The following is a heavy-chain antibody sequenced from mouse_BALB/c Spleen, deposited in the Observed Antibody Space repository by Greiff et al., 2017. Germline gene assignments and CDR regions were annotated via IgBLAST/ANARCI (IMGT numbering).Heavy chain of an antibody. V-gene: IGHV5-6*01. CDR1: GFTFSSYG. CDR3: ARHYYGSRGAMDY. D-gene: IGHD1-1*01. J-gene: IGHJ4*01. CDR2: ISSGGSYT. Sequence: EVQVVESGGDLVKPGGSLKLSCAASGFTFSSYGMSWVRQTPDKRLEWVATISSGGSYTYYPDSVKGRFTISRDNAKNTLYLQMSSLKSEDTAMYYCARHYYGSRGAMDYWGQGTSVTVSS.